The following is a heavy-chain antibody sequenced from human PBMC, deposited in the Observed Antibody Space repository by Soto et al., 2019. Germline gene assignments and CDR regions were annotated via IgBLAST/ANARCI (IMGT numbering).Heavy chain of an antibody. Sequence: QVQLVESGGGVVRPGRSLRLSCAATGFSFSTHGMHWVRQAPGKGLEWVAVIVNDGSEQDYSDSVKGRFTISRDNSKNALSLQMTNLRAEDTAVYYCARDDNFAANGVDHWGQGIRVTVSS. V-gene: IGHV3-33*01. CDR2: IVNDGSEQ. CDR1: GFSFSTHG. J-gene: IGHJ4*02. CDR3: ARDDNFAANGVDH. D-gene: IGHD1-20*01.